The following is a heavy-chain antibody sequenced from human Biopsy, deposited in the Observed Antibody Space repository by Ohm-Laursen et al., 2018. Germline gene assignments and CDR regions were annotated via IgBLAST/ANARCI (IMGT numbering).Heavy chain of an antibody. V-gene: IGHV4-59*01. Sequence: SETLSLTCTVSGGSISSYYWNWIRQPPGKGLEWIGYIYYTGSTDYNPSLQSRVTISVDTSKNHFSLRLRSVTPADTAIYYCARDRGYYSDRTVPGYFDLWGRGTLVTVPS. CDR3: ARDRGYYSDRTVPGYFDL. J-gene: IGHJ2*01. D-gene: IGHD3-22*01. CDR1: GGSISSYY. CDR2: IYYTGST.